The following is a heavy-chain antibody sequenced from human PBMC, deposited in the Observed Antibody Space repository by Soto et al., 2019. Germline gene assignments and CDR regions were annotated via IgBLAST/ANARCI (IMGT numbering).Heavy chain of an antibody. J-gene: IGHJ4*02. V-gene: IGHV1-69*06. CDR1: GGTFSSYA. CDR2: IIPIFGTA. D-gene: IGHD5-12*01. Sequence: SVKVSCKASGGTFSSYAISWVRQAPGQGLEWMGGIIPIFGTANYAQKFQGRVTITADKSTSTAYMELSSLRSEDTAVYYCARGHLNDIMATIFDYWGQGTLVTVSS. CDR3: ARGHLNDIMATIFDY.